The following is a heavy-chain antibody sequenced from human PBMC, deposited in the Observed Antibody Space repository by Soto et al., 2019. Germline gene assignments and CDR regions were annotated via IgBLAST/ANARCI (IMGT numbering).Heavy chain of an antibody. J-gene: IGHJ3*02. CDR3: AKYYYDSSGYPDDAFDI. V-gene: IGHV3-23*01. Sequence: GGSLRLSCAASGFTFSSYAMSWVRQAPGKGLEWVSAISGSGGSTYYADSVKGRFTISRDNSKNTLYLQMNSLRAEDTAVDYCAKYYYDSSGYPDDAFDIWGQGTMVTVS. CDR2: ISGSGGST. CDR1: GFTFSSYA. D-gene: IGHD3-22*01.